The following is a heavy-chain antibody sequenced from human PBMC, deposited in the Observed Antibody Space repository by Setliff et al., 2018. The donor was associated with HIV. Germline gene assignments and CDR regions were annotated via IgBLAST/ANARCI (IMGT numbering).Heavy chain of an antibody. J-gene: IGHJ3*01. V-gene: IGHV4-59*11. Sequence: LSLTCTVSGGSLSNHYWSWLRQSPKNGLEWIGYVYYSGSTNYKPSFKSRVSISVDTSRNQFSLNLTSLTTADTAMYYCARSDYDFWNGLPRSFDVWGQGTMVTVSS. D-gene: IGHD3-3*01. CDR2: VYYSGST. CDR1: GGSLSNHY. CDR3: ARSDYDFWNGLPRSFDV.